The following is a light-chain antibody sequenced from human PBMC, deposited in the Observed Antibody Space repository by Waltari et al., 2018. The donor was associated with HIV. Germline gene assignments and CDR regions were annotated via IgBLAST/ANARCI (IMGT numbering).Light chain of an antibody. CDR2: DVD. J-gene: IGLJ2*01. Sequence: SAVTQPASVSGLPGQSITISCTGDDTDFDVYNFVSWYQQHPGKLPRLILYDVDSRASGIPARFSGARSGHTASLNISGLRAEDEADYYCALFTDDSTLLFGGGTKVTVL. CDR1: DTDFDVYNF. V-gene: IGLV2-14*03. CDR3: ALFTDDSTLL.